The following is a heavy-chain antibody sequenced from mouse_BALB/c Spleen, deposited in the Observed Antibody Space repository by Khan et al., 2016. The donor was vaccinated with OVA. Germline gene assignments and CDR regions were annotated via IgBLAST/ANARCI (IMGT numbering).Heavy chain of an antibody. D-gene: IGHD2-14*01. J-gene: IGHJ4*01. Sequence: QIQLVQSGPELKKPGETVRISCKASGYTFTNAGMQWVQQMPGKGLKWIGWINTHSGVPKYAEDFKGRFAFSLETSASTVYLQITSLTNEDTATYFGAGGGAAYYRNDGGAMDYWGQGTSVTVSS. CDR1: GYTFTNAG. CDR2: INTHSGVP. V-gene: IGHV9-4*02. CDR3: AGGGAAYYRNDGGAMDY.